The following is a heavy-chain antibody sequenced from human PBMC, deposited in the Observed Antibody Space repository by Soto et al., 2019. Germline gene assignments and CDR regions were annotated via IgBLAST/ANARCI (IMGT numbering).Heavy chain of an antibody. D-gene: IGHD3-10*01. V-gene: IGHV3-30*18. CDR3: AKDRLTMVRGRYYGMDV. CDR2: ISYDGSNK. Sequence: GGSLRLSCAASGFTFSSYGMHWVRQAPGKGLEWVAVISYDGSNKYYADSVKGRFTISRDNSKNTLYLQMNSLRAEDTAVYYCAKDRLTMVRGRYYGMDVWGQGXTVTVYS. CDR1: GFTFSSYG. J-gene: IGHJ6*02.